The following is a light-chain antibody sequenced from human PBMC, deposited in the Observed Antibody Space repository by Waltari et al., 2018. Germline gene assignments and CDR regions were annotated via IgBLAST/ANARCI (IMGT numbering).Light chain of an antibody. V-gene: IGKV3-15*01. Sequence: EVVMTQSPATLSVSPGERATLSCRARQSVSTNLAWSQQKPGQAPRPLIYGAAVRATDIPARFSGSGSGTEFTLTISSLQSEDFAVYYCHQYNDWPPTFGQGTTVEIK. J-gene: IGKJ1*01. CDR1: QSVSTN. CDR2: GAA. CDR3: HQYNDWPPT.